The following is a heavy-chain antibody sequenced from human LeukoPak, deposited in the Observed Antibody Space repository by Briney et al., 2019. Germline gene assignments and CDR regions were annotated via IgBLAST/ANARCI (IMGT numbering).Heavy chain of an antibody. CDR2: INPSGGST. Sequence: ASVKVSCKASGYTFTSYYMHWVRQAPGQGLEWMGIINPSGGSTSYAQKFQGRVTMTRDTSTSTVYMELSSLRSEDTALYHCARGGEGGSYSGAFDVWGQGTMVTVSS. J-gene: IGHJ3*01. D-gene: IGHD1-26*01. CDR3: ARGGEGGSYSGAFDV. CDR1: GYTFTSYY. V-gene: IGHV1-46*01.